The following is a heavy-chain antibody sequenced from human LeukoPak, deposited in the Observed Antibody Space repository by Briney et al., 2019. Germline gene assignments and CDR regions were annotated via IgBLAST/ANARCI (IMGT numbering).Heavy chain of an antibody. Sequence: ASVKVSCKASGYTFTGYFMHWVRQAPGQGLEWMGRINPNSGGTNYAQKFQGRVTMTRDTSISTAYMELNRLRSDDTAVYYCARGRYSSGWYSRLGNWFDPWGQGTLVTVSS. CDR2: INPNSGGT. CDR1: GYTFTGYF. J-gene: IGHJ5*02. V-gene: IGHV1-2*06. D-gene: IGHD6-19*01. CDR3: ARGRYSSGWYSRLGNWFDP.